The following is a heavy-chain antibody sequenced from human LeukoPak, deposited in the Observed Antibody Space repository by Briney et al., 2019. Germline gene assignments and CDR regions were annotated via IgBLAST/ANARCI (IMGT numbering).Heavy chain of an antibody. Sequence: GSLRLSCAASGFTFSDYYMIWLRQAPGKGLEWIAYISYGGTAAYYADSVRGRFTVSRDNSKNSLFLEMNSLRVDDSAMYYCVSAQGSYNENWFDPWGQGTLVIVSS. CDR2: ISYGGTAA. CDR3: VSAQGSYNENWFDP. V-gene: IGHV3-11*01. D-gene: IGHD3-10*01. J-gene: IGHJ5*02. CDR1: GFTFSDYY.